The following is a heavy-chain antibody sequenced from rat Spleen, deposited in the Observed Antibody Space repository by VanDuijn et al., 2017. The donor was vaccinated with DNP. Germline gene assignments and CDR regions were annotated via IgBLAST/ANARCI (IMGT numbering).Heavy chain of an antibody. V-gene: IGHV3-1*01. CDR1: AYSITDNY. J-gene: IGHJ2*01. CDR3: ARWVRYFDS. Sequence: EVQLQESGPGLVKPSQSLSLTCSVTAYSITDNYWAWIRKFPGNKMEWMGYISYSGSTSYNPSLKSRISVTRDTSRNHFFLQLNSVTTEDTATYYCARWVRYFDSWGQGVMVTVSS. D-gene: IGHD1-1*01. CDR2: ISYSGST.